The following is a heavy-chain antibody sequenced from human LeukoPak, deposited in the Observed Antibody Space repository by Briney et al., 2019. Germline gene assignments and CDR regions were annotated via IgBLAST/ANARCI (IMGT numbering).Heavy chain of an antibody. J-gene: IGHJ4*02. CDR1: GFTFSSYW. D-gene: IGHD6-13*01. CDR2: INSDGSST. V-gene: IGHV3-74*01. CDR3: AREGQQLDFDY. Sequence: PGGSLRLSCAASGFTFSSYWMHWVRQAPGKGLVWVSRINSDGSSTSYADSVKGRFTISRDNAKNTLYLQMNSLRAEDTAVYYCAREGQQLDFDYWGQGTLVTVSS.